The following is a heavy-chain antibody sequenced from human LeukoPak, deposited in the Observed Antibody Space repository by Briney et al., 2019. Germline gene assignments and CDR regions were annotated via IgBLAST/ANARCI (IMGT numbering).Heavy chain of an antibody. CDR1: GFTFSSYA. D-gene: IGHD6-13*01. J-gene: IGHJ5*02. CDR2: ISGSGGST. Sequence: GGSLRLSCAASGFTFSSYAMSWVRQAPGKGLEWVSAISGSGGSTYYADSVKGRFTISRDNSKNTLYLQMNSLRAEDTAVYYCATRPDIAATGPGWFDPWGQGTLVTVSS. V-gene: IGHV3-23*01. CDR3: ATRPDIAATGPGWFDP.